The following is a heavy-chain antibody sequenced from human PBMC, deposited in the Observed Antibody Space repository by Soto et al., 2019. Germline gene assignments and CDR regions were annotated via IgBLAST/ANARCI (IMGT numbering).Heavy chain of an antibody. CDR3: AKVGYDTFGYYLRSFDC. V-gene: IGHV3-23*01. CDR1: GFTFSTNA. CDR2: ISGSGNTI. Sequence: QRLSCATSGFTFSTNAMGWVRQAPGMGLEFVSLISGSGNTIYYADSVKGRFTISRDNSMNTVSLQMNSLRAEDTAVYYCAKVGYDTFGYYLRSFDCWGQGTLVTVSS. D-gene: IGHD2-2*03. J-gene: IGHJ4*02.